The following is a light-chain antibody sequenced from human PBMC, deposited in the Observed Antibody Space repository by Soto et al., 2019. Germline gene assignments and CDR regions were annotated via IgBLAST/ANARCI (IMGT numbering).Light chain of an antibody. CDR2: DAS. V-gene: IGKV3-11*01. Sequence: EVVLTQSPATLSLSPGERATLSCRASLNIAINLAWYQQRPGQAPRLLIYDASKRATGIPARFSGSESGTAFTLTISSLEPEDSAVYYCQQLAATFGQGTRLEIK. J-gene: IGKJ5*01. CDR3: QQLAAT. CDR1: LNIAIN.